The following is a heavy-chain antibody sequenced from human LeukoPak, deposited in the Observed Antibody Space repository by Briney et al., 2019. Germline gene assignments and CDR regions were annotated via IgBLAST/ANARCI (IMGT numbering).Heavy chain of an antibody. CDR3: ANGNYFDY. CDR1: GFTFSSSW. Sequence: GGSLRLSCAASGFTFSSSWMSWVRQAPGEGLEWVANIRPDGSKEYYLGSVKGRFTISRDNAKNSLFLQMNSLRAEDTAVYYCANGNYFDYWGQGTLVTVSS. J-gene: IGHJ4*02. CDR2: IRPDGSKE. V-gene: IGHV3-7*01.